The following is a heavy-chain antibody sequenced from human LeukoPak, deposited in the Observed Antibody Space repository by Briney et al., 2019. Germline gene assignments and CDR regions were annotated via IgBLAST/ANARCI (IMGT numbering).Heavy chain of an antibody. D-gene: IGHD2-2*02. V-gene: IGHV4-59*07. Sequence: SATLSLTCTVSGGSISSYYWSWTRQPPGKELEWIGYIYYSGSTNYNPSLKSRVTISVDTSKHQFSLKLNSVTAADTAVYYCARALVLYFDYWGQGTLVTVSS. CDR1: GGSISSYY. CDR3: ARALVLYFDY. J-gene: IGHJ4*02. CDR2: IYYSGST.